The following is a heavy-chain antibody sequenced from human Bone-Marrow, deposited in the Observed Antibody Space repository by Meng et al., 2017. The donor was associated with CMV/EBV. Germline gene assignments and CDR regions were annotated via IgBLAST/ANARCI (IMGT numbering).Heavy chain of an antibody. J-gene: IGHJ3*02. CDR3: ARAEHSSSWYFKLTHDAFDI. Sequence: GGSLRLSCAASGFTFGSYWMSWVRQAPGKGLEWVANIKQDGSEIDYADSVKGRFTISRDNVKISLYLQMNSLRAEDTAVYYCARAEHSSSWYFKLTHDAFDIWGQGTLVTVSS. CDR1: GFTFGSYW. D-gene: IGHD6-13*01. V-gene: IGHV3-7*01. CDR2: IKQDGSEI.